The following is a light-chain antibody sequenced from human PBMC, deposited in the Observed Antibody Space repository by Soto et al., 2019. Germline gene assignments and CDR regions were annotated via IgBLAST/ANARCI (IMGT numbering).Light chain of an antibody. J-gene: IGKJ1*01. CDR1: RYVSSN. CDR2: GAS. V-gene: IGKV3-15*01. CDR3: QQYNNGWT. Sequence: EIVMTQSPATLSVSPGERATLSCRARRYVSSNLAWYQQKPGQAPRLLIYGASTRATGIPARFSGSGSGTEFTLTISSLQSADLGVYYCQQYNNGWTFGQGTKVEIK.